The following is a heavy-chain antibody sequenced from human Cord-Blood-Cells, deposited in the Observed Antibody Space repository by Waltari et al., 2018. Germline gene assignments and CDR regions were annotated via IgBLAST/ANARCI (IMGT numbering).Heavy chain of an antibody. CDR2: IIPIFGTA. V-gene: IGHV1-69*06. J-gene: IGHJ4*02. CDR1: GGTFSSYA. D-gene: IGHD2-15*01. Sequence: QVQLVQSGAEVKKPGSSVKVSCKASGGTFSSYAISWVRQAPGQGLEWMGWIIPIFGTANYAQKFQGRVTITADKSTSTAYMELSSLRSEDTAVYYCAIRYCSGGSCYSDYWGQGTLVTVSS. CDR3: AIRYCSGGSCYSDY.